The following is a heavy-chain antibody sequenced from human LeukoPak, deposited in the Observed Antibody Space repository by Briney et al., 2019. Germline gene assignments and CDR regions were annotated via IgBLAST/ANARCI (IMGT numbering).Heavy chain of an antibody. V-gene: IGHV4-34*01. CDR3: AREQALWFGGFDAFDI. D-gene: IGHD3-10*01. Sequence: SETLSLTCAVYGGSFSGYYWSWIRQPPGKGLEWIGEINHSGSTNYNPSLKSRVTISVDTSKNQFSLKLSSVTAADTAVYYCAREQALWFGGFDAFDIWGQGTMVSVST. J-gene: IGHJ3*02. CDR2: INHSGST. CDR1: GGSFSGYY.